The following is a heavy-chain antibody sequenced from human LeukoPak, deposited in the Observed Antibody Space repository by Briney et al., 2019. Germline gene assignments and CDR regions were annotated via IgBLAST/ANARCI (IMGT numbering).Heavy chain of an antibody. CDR1: GGSISSSSYY. J-gene: IGHJ6*03. CDR2: IYYSGST. V-gene: IGHV4-39*01. Sequence: SETLSLTCTVSGGSISSSSYYWGWIRQPPGKGLEWIGSIYYSGSTYYNPSLKSRVTISVDTSKNQFSLKLSSVNAADTAVYYCARLHYGGNYGYYYYYMDVRGKGTTVTISS. D-gene: IGHD4-23*01. CDR3: ARLHYGGNYGYYYYYMDV.